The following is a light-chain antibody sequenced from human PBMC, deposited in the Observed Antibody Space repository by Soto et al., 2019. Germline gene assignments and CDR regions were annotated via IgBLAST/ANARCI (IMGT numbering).Light chain of an antibody. Sequence: EIVLTQSPGTLSLSPGERATLSCRASQSVSSSYLAWYQQKPRQAPRLLIYGASSRATGIPDRSSGSGSGTDFTLTISTLEPEDFAVYYCQQYGSSPWTVGQGTKVDIK. CDR3: QQYGSSPWT. CDR2: GAS. J-gene: IGKJ1*01. V-gene: IGKV3-20*01. CDR1: QSVSSSY.